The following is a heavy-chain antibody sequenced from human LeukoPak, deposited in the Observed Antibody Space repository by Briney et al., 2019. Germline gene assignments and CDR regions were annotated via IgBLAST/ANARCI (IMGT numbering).Heavy chain of an antibody. V-gene: IGHV4-59*01. CDR2: ISYSGST. CDR1: GGSISNYY. CDR3: ARGDNPFDY. J-gene: IGHJ4*02. D-gene: IGHD3-16*01. Sequence: SETLSLTCTVSGGSISNYYWSWIRQPPGKGLEWIGYISYSGSTNYNPSLKSRVTISVHTSKNQFSLKMSSVPAADTAVYHCARGDNPFDYWGQGTLVTVSS.